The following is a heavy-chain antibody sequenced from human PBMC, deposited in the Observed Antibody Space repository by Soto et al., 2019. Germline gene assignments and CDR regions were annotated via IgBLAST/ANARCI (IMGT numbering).Heavy chain of an antibody. D-gene: IGHD6-13*01. CDR2: ISYDGSNK. CDR3: ARNTWQQPRDYYYGMDV. Sequence: QVQLAESGGGVVQPGTSLRLSCAASGFTFSNYVMHWVRQAPGKGLERVALISYDGSNKYYADSVKGRFTISRDNSKNTLYLQMNSLRIEDTTLYYCARNTWQQPRDYYYGMDVW. J-gene: IGHJ6*01. CDR1: GFTFSNYV. V-gene: IGHV3-30-3*01.